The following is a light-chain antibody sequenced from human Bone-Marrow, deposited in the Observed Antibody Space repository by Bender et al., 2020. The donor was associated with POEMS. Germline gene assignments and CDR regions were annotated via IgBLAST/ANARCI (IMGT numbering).Light chain of an antibody. CDR1: SSDIGAYNY. CDR2: DVN. Sequence: QSALTQPASVSGSPGQSITISCTGTSSDIGAYNYVSWFQQHPGKAPKLIISDVNNRPSGVSYRFSGSKTLNTASLTISGLQPEDEADYYCSSYTSANTLVFGGGTKLTVL. J-gene: IGLJ2*01. CDR3: SSYTSANTLV. V-gene: IGLV2-14*03.